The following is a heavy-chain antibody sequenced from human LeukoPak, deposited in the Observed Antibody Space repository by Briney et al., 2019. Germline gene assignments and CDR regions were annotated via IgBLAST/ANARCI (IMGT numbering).Heavy chain of an antibody. Sequence: GGSLRLSCAASGFTFSSYEMNWVRQAPGKGLEWVSYISSSGSTIYYADSVKGRFTISRDNAKNSLYLQMNSLRAEDTAVCYCANLGRGTTYYYYGMDVWGKGTTVTVSS. V-gene: IGHV3-48*03. D-gene: IGHD1/OR15-1a*01. CDR3: ANLGRGTTYYYYGMDV. CDR2: ISSSGSTI. J-gene: IGHJ6*04. CDR1: GFTFSSYE.